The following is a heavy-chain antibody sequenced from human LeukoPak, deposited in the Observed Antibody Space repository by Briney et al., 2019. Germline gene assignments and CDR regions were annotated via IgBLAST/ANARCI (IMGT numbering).Heavy chain of an antibody. CDR2: ISVVDTTI. J-gene: IGHJ4*02. CDR1: GFTFSNAW. Sequence: PGGSLRLSCAASGFTFSNAWMNWVRQAPGTGLEWVSYISVVDTTIYYADSVKGRFTISRDNAERSLYLQMPGLRAEDSAVYYGVRGPYPGSMFLDHWGQGTLVTVSS. CDR3: VRGPYPGSMFLDH. V-gene: IGHV3-48*03. D-gene: IGHD3-10*02.